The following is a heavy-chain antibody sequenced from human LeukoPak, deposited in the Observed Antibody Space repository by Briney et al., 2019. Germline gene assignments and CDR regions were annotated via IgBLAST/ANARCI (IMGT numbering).Heavy chain of an antibody. D-gene: IGHD6-13*01. V-gene: IGHV3-48*04. J-gene: IGHJ6*03. CDR1: GFTFSTYS. Sequence: GGSLRLSCAASGFTFSTYSMNWVRQAPGKGLEWVSYISSSGSTIYYADSVKGRFTISRDNAKNSLYLLMNSLRAEDTAVYYCARAVGDSSWTNYYYYYYMDVWGKGTTVTISS. CDR3: ARAVGDSSWTNYYYYYYMDV. CDR2: ISSSGSTI.